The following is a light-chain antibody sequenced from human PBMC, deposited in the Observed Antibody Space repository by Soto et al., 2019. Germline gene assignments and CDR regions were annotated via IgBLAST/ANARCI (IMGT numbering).Light chain of an antibody. CDR2: GAS. J-gene: IGKJ3*01. Sequence: EIVMTQSPATLSVSPGERATLSCRASQSVSSNLAWYQQKPGQAPRLLIYGASTRATGIPARFSGSGSGTEFTLTISSLGSEDFAVYYCQQYNKWPLTFGPGTKVDIK. CDR1: QSVSSN. CDR3: QQYNKWPLT. V-gene: IGKV3-15*01.